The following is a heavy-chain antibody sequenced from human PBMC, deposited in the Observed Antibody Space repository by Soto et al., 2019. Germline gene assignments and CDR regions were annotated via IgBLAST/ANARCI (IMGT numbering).Heavy chain of an antibody. Sequence: EVQLVQSGAEVKKPGESLRISCKGSGYRFTSYWINWVRQMPGKGLEWMGRIDPSDSYTNYSPSFQGHVTISADKSISTALPQGRSPEASEPALEYCGGSPSRRSAFHPWGQGTLVTVSS. CDR2: IDPSDSYT. J-gene: IGHJ5*02. D-gene: IGHD6-13*01. CDR1: GYRFTSYW. CDR3: GGSPSRRSAFHP. V-gene: IGHV5-10-1*01.